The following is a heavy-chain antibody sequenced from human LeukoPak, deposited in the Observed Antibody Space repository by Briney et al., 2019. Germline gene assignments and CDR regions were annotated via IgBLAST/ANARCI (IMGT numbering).Heavy chain of an antibody. V-gene: IGHV3-23*01. D-gene: IGHD3-9*01. CDR1: GFTFSRYA. CDR3: AKDTPAGKARYFGWTLYF. Sequence: PGGSLRLSCAASGFTFSRYAMRWVRQAPGKGREWVSAISGSGGSTYYADSVKGRFTISRDNSKNKLYLQMNSLRAEDTAVYYCAKDTPAGKARYFGWTLYFWGQGTLVTVSS. J-gene: IGHJ4*02. CDR2: ISGSGGST.